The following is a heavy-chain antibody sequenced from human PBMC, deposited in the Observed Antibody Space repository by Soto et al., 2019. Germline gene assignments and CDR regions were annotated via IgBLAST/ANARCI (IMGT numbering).Heavy chain of an antibody. D-gene: IGHD4-4*01. V-gene: IGHV3-30-3*01. CDR2: MSYDGSSK. Sequence: QVQLVESGGGVVQPGRSLRLSCAASGFTLSSYSMHWVRQAPGKGLVWVAAMSYDGSSKYFADSVKGRFPISRDNSKTTLSLQMTRLGAEDSAVYYCARGRSVSNHEDFEYWGQGTLVTVSS. J-gene: IGHJ4*02. CDR3: ARGRSVSNHEDFEY. CDR1: GFTLSSYS.